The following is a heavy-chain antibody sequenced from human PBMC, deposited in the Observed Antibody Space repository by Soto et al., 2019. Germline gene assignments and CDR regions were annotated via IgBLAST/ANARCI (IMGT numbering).Heavy chain of an antibody. J-gene: IGHJ4*02. D-gene: IGHD1-26*01. CDR3: ARVGGSVYGANPIVDY. CDR1: GGSISSYY. Sequence: SETLSLTCTVSGGSISSYYWSWIRQPPGKGLEWIGYIYYSGSTNYNPSLKSRVTISVDTSKNQFSLKLSSVTAADTAVYYCARVGGSVYGANPIVDYWGQGTLVTV. V-gene: IGHV4-59*01. CDR2: IYYSGST.